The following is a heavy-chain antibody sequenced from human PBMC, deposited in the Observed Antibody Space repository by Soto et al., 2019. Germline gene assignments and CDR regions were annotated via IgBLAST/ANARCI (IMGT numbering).Heavy chain of an antibody. CDR1: GFTFDDYA. Sequence: EVQLVESGGGLVQPGRSLRLSCAASGFTFDDYAMHWVRQAPGKGLEWVSGISWNSGSTGYADSVKGRFTISRDNAKNSLYLQMNSLRAEDTALYYCAKALTRITHPAAGGYGMDVWGQGTTVTVSS. D-gene: IGHD3-10*01. J-gene: IGHJ6*02. CDR3: AKALTRITHPAAGGYGMDV. CDR2: ISWNSGST. V-gene: IGHV3-9*01.